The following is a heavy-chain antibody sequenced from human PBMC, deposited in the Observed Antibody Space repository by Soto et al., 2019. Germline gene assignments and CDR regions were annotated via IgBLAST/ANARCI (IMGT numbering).Heavy chain of an antibody. J-gene: IGHJ4*02. CDR1: GGTFSSYA. V-gene: IGHV1-69*12. CDR3: ARDLSGRDGYKNVVGFDY. CDR2: IIPIFGTA. Sequence: QVQLVQPGAEVKKPGSSVKVSCKASGGTFSSYAISWVRQAPGQGLEWMGGIIPIFGTANYAQKFQGRVTITADESTSTAYMELSSLRSEDTAVYYCARDLSGRDGYKNVVGFDYWGQGTLVTVSS. D-gene: IGHD5-12*01.